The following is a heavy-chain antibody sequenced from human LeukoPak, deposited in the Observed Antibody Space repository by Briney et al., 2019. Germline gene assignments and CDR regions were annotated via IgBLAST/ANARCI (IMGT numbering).Heavy chain of an antibody. D-gene: IGHD4-23*01. CDR2: IYHSGAT. V-gene: IGHV4-4*02. CDR3: ARNGGNSDYDY. CDR1: GGSISSSSSIC. J-gene: IGHJ4*02. Sequence: SETLSLTCAVSGGSISSSSSICWTWVRQPPGKGLEWIGEIYHSGATNYNPSLKSRVTMLLDKSKNQFSLKLNSVTAADTAVYYCARNGGNSDYDYWGQGTLVTVSS.